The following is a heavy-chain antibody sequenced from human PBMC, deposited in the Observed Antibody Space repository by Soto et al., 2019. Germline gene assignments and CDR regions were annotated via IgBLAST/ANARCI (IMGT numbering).Heavy chain of an antibody. CDR3: ARSGRDNSWYIRY. J-gene: IGHJ4*02. V-gene: IGHV4-34*01. CDR1: GGSFSGYY. CDR2: INHSGIT. Sequence: QVQLQQWGAGLLKPSETLSLTCAGYGGSFSGYYWSWIRQPPGKGLEWIGEINHSGITNYNPSLKNRVTISAYTSKNRFSLKLSSVTAADTAVDYCARSGRDNSWYIRYWGQGTLMIVS. D-gene: IGHD6-13*01.